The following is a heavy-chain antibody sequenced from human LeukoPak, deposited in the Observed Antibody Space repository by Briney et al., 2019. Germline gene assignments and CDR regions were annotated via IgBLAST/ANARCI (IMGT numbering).Heavy chain of an antibody. CDR2: INHSGST. V-gene: IGHV4-34*01. Sequence: KSGGSLRLSCAASGFSFSSYSMNWVRQPPGKGLEWIGEINHSGSTNYNPSLKSRVTISVDTSKNQFSLKLSSVTAADTAVYYCARSRYGSGSYYNFGRYYFDYWGQGTLVTVSS. D-gene: IGHD3-10*01. J-gene: IGHJ4*02. CDR3: ARSRYGSGSYYNFGRYYFDY. CDR1: GFSFSSYS.